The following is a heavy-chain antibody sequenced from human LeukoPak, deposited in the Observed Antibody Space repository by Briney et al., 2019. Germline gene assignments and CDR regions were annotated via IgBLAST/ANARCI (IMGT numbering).Heavy chain of an antibody. CDR3: ARDKIVGPTTLDY. Sequence: GGSLRLSCAASGFTFSGYWMSWVRQTPEKGLEWVANIKQVGYEKYYVDSVKGRFTISRDNAKNSLYLQMNSLRADDTAIYYCARDKIVGPTTLDYWGQGTLVTVSS. J-gene: IGHJ4*02. CDR2: IKQVGYEK. CDR1: GFTFSGYW. D-gene: IGHD1-26*01. V-gene: IGHV3-7*01.